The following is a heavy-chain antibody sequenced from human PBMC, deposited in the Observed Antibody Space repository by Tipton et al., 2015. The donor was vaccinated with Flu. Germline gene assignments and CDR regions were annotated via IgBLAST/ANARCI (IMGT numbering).Heavy chain of an antibody. V-gene: IGHV4-39*01. CDR2: IYPSGTT. D-gene: IGHD1-26*01. CDR1: SGSIRSTNYF. Sequence: TLSLTCTVSSGSIRSTNYFCAWIRQPPGKRLELIGCIYPSGTTYYNPSLKSRVTISVDTSKSQFSLMLRYVTAADTAVYFCARLSYYDVDLKNFYFDYWGQGALVTVSS. CDR3: ARLSYYDVDLKNFYFDY. J-gene: IGHJ4*02.